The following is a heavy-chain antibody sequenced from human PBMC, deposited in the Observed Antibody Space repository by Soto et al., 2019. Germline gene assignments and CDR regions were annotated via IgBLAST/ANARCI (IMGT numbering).Heavy chain of an antibody. V-gene: IGHV3-23*01. CDR2: ISGRGDST. CDR1: GFTFSSYA. CDR3: AKRGSGSDFDY. Sequence: EVQLLESGGGLVQPGGSLRLSCAASGFTFSSYAMRWVRQAPGKGLEWVSAISGRGDSTYYADSVKGRFTISRDNSKNTLYLQMNSLRAEDAAVYYGAKRGSGSDFDYWGQGTRVTVSS. D-gene: IGHD3-10*01. J-gene: IGHJ4*02.